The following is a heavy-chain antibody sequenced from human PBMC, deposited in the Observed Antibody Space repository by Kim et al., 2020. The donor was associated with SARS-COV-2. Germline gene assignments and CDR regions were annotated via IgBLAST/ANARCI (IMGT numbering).Heavy chain of an antibody. D-gene: IGHD6-6*01. V-gene: IGHV4-59*01. J-gene: IGHJ4*02. Sequence: NPSRKSRVTISVDTSKNQFSLKLSSVTAADTAVYYCASTGFSSSEYYFDYWGQGTLVTVSS. CDR3: ASTGFSSSEYYFDY.